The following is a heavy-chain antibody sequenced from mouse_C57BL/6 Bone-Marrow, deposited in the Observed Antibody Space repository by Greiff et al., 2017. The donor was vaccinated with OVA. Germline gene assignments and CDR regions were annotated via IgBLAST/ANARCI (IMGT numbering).Heavy chain of an antibody. CDR1: GYTFTSYG. Sequence: QVQLQQSGAELARPGASVKLSCKASGYTFTSYGISWVKQRTGQGLEWIGEIYPRSGNTYYNEKFKGKATLTADKSSSTAYMELRSLTSEDSAVYFWARDYYGSHAWFAYWGQGTLVTVSA. D-gene: IGHD1-1*01. CDR3: ARDYYGSHAWFAY. J-gene: IGHJ3*01. CDR2: IYPRSGNT. V-gene: IGHV1-81*01.